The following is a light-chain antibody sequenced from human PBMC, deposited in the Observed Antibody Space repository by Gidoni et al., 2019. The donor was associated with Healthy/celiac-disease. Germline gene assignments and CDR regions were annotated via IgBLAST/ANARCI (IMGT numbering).Light chain of an antibody. CDR2: AAS. V-gene: IGKV1-39*01. Sequence: DIQMPQSPSSLSASVGDRVTITSRASQSISSYLNWYQQKPGKAPKLLIYAASSLQSGVPSRFSGSGSGTDFTLTISSLQPEDFATYYCQQSYSTPRTFGQXTKVEIK. CDR1: QSISSY. CDR3: QQSYSTPRT. J-gene: IGKJ1*01.